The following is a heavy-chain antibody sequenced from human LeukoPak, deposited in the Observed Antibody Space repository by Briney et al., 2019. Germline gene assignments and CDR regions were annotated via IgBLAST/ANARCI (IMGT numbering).Heavy chain of an antibody. CDR3: ARGVPYYYYMDV. Sequence: GASVKVSCKASGYTFTGYYMHWVRQAPGQGLEWMGWINPNSGGTNYAQKFQGRVTMTRDTSISTAYMELSSLRSEDTAVYYCARGVPYYYYMDVWGKGTTVTISS. CDR2: INPNSGGT. V-gene: IGHV1-2*02. J-gene: IGHJ6*03. CDR1: GYTFTGYY.